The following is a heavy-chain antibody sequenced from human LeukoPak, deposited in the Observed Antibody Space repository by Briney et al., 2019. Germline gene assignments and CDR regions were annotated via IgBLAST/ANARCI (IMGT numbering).Heavy chain of an antibody. Sequence: SETLSLTCTVSGVAVSVDFCSWIRQPPGEGRQFSLYIYYTGTASYNPSLNSRVTMSVDTSKNHCSLKVKSVTAADTAVYYCAKFATVTAPNWLDFWGQGILVTVSS. V-gene: IGHV4-59*02. J-gene: IGHJ5*01. CDR2: IYYTGTA. CDR3: AKFATVTAPNWLDF. CDR1: GVAVSVDF. D-gene: IGHD4-17*01.